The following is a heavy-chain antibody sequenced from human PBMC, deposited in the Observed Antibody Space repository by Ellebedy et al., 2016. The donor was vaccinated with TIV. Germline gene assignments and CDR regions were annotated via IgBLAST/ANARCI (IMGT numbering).Heavy chain of an antibody. CDR3: ATRYCGGDCYPRFDY. Sequence: ASVKVSXXVSGYTLTELSMHWVRQAPGKGLEWMGGFDPEDGETIYAQKFQGRVTMTEDTSTDTAYMELSSLRSEDTAVYYCATRYCGGDCYPRFDYWGQGTLVTVSS. V-gene: IGHV1-24*01. J-gene: IGHJ4*02. CDR1: GYTLTELS. D-gene: IGHD2-21*02. CDR2: FDPEDGET.